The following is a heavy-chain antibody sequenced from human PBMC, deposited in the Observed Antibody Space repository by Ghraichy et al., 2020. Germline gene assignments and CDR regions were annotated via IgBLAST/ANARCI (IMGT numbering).Heavy chain of an antibody. Sequence: GGSLRLSCAASGFTFSSYSMNWVRQAPGKGLEWVSYISSSSSTIYYADSVKGRFTISRDNAKNSLYLQMNSLRAEDTAVYYCARVKRGSLLGRVAPQLNYYYYMDVWGKGTTVTVSS. CDR3: ARVKRGSLLGRVAPQLNYYYYMDV. D-gene: IGHD5-18*01. CDR2: ISSSSSTI. J-gene: IGHJ6*03. CDR1: GFTFSSYS. V-gene: IGHV3-48*01.